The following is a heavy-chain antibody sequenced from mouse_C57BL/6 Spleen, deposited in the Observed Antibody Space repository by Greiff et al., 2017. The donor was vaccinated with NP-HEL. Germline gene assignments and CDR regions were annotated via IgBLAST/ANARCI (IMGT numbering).Heavy chain of an antibody. D-gene: IGHD1-1*01. CDR3: ARGDYYGSSAYAMDY. Sequence: QVQLQQSGAELVRPGTSVKVSCKASGYAFTNYLIEWVKQRPGQGLEWIGVINPGSGGTNYNEKFKGKATLTADKSSSTAYMQLSSLTSEDSAVYFGARGDYYGSSAYAMDYWGQGTSGTVSS. CDR1: GYAFTNYL. CDR2: INPGSGGT. J-gene: IGHJ4*01. V-gene: IGHV1-54*01.